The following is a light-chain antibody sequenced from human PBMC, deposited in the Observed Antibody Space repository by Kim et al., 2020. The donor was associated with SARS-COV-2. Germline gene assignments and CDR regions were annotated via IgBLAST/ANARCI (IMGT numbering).Light chain of an antibody. Sequence: PGETATFSCRASESVDSSKLAWYRQKPCQAPRLLIFGASSRATGIPDRFSGSGSGTDFTLTISRLEPEDFAVYYCQQFGGSPPITFGQGTRLEIK. CDR1: ESVDSSK. CDR2: GAS. V-gene: IGKV3-20*01. J-gene: IGKJ5*01. CDR3: QQFGGSPPIT.